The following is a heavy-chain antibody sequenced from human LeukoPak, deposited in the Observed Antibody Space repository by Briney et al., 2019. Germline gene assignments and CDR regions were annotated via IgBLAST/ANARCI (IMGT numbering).Heavy chain of an antibody. CDR1: GGTFSSYA. D-gene: IGHD5-18*01. Sequence: GASVKVSCKASGGTFSSYAISWVRQVPGQGLEWMGRIIPIFGTANYAQKFQGRVTITTDESTSTAYMELSSLRSEDTAVYYCAVQVDTATYYFDYWGQGTLVTVSS. V-gene: IGHV1-69*05. CDR3: AVQVDTATYYFDY. CDR2: IIPIFGTA. J-gene: IGHJ4*02.